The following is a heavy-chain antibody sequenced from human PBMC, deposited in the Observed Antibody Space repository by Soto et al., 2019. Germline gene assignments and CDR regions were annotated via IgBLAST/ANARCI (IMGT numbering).Heavy chain of an antibody. D-gene: IGHD6-19*01. V-gene: IGHV3-30*18. CDR3: AKDAVAGNYYYYYSMDV. Sequence: XVSLRLSFAASGFTFSSYCMHWVRQAPGKGLEWVAVISYDGSNKYYADSVKGRFTISRDNSKNTLYLQMNSLRAEDTAVYYCAKDAVAGNYYYYYSMDVWGQGTTVTVSS. CDR2: ISYDGSNK. J-gene: IGHJ6*02. CDR1: GFTFSSYC.